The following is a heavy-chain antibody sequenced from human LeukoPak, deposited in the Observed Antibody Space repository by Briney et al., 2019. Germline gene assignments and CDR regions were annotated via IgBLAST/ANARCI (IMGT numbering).Heavy chain of an antibody. CDR2: ITNGAGAT. CDR3: ARPRGYSDYAYDY. D-gene: IGHD5-12*01. J-gene: IGHJ4*02. CDR1: GFTFSNYA. V-gene: IGHV3-23*01. Sequence: GGSLRLSCAASGFTFSNYAVTWVRQAPGKGLEWVATITNGAGATYYADSVKGRFTISRDNSKNTLYLQLKSLRAEDTAVYYCARPRGYSDYAYDYWGQGTLVTVSS.